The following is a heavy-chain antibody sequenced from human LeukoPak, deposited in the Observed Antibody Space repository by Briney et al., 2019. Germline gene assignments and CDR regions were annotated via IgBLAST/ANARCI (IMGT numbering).Heavy chain of an antibody. CDR2: IKSRGDGETR. D-gene: IGHD3-3*01. CDR1: GFTFSIAW. CDR3: AAVGEWLSNAFNT. J-gene: IGHJ3*02. V-gene: IGHV3-15*01. Sequence: PEGSLRLSCAASGFTFSIAWMSWVRQAPGKGLEWVGRIKSRGDGETRDYAAPVKDRFIISRDDSKNTLYLQMNSLRTEDTAIYYCAAVGEWLSNAFNTWGQGTMVTVSA.